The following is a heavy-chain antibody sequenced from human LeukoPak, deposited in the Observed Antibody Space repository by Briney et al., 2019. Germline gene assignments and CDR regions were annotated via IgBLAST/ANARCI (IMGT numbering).Heavy chain of an antibody. V-gene: IGHV4-38-2*01. CDR2: IHYSGST. J-gene: IGHJ4*02. CDR3: ARGFRGDNFDY. Sequence: PSETLSLTCAVSGYSISSAFYWCFIRPSPGRGLEWIGTIHYSGSTSYNPSLKIRVAISVDPSNIQLSLKSTSVTAADTAVNYRARGFRGDNFDYWGQGTLVTVSS. D-gene: IGHD7-27*01. CDR1: GYSISSAFY.